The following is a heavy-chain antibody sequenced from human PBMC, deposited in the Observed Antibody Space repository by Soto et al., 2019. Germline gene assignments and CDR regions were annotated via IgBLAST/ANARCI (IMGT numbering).Heavy chain of an antibody. CDR2: INAGNGNT. Sequence: ASVKVSCKASGYTFTSYAMHWVRQAPGQRLEWMGWINAGNGNTKYSQKFQGRVTITRDTSASTAYMELSSLRSDDTAVYYCARDYYGSGRLNAHNWFDPWGQGTLVTVSS. J-gene: IGHJ5*02. CDR1: GYTFTSYA. V-gene: IGHV1-3*01. CDR3: ARDYYGSGRLNAHNWFDP. D-gene: IGHD3-10*01.